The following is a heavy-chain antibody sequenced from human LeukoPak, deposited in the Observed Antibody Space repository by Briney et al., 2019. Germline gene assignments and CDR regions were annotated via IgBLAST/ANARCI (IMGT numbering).Heavy chain of an antibody. CDR2: LSSSGSTK. Sequence: GGSLGLFWAASGFTLSRYEENWVPQAPGKGPEGVSYLSSSGSTKYYPDSVTGRFTISRDKAKHSLYLPMKSLRADDTPLYYCSELGSTMIGGVGGKGTTVTISS. V-gene: IGHV3-48*03. CDR3: SELGSTMIGGV. D-gene: IGHD3-10*02. J-gene: IGHJ6*04. CDR1: GFTLSRYE.